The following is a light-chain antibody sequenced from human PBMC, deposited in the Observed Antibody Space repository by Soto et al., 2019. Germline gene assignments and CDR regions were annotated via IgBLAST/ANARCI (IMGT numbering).Light chain of an antibody. CDR2: GAS. V-gene: IGKV3-20*01. CDR1: QSISNTY. J-gene: IGKJ1*01. CDR3: QQYGDSLWT. Sequence: EIVLTQSPGTLSLSPGERATLSCRVSQSISNTYFAWYQQTPGQAPRPLIYGASIRASGIPDRFSGSGSGTDFTLTLSRLEPEDFAVYYCQQYGDSLWTFGRGTKVDIK.